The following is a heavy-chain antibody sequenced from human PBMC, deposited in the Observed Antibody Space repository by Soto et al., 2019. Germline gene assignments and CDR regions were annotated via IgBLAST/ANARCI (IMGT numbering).Heavy chain of an antibody. D-gene: IGHD3-9*01. V-gene: IGHV4-28*03. CDR1: GYSISSTNW. Sequence: QVQLQESGPGLAKPSDTLSLTCSVSGYSISSTNWWGWIRQTPGKGLEWIGNISYSGSTYYNPSLRSRVTMSVDTSKNQSSLKVSSVTAVGTAVYYCARGGLYYDILTGYYNGAFDMWGQCKMVTVSS. J-gene: IGHJ3*02. CDR3: ARGGLYYDILTGYYNGAFDM. CDR2: ISYSGST.